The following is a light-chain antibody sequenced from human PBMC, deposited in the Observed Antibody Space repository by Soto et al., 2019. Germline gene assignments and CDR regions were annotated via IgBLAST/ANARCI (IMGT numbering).Light chain of an antibody. CDR3: QQSYSTIT. CDR1: QSVGTY. Sequence: PSSLSASVGYRVTITCRASQSVGTYLSWYQQKQGKAPKLLINVASTLQSGVPSRFSGSGSGTEFTLTISSLQPDDFATYYCQQSYSTITFGQGTRLEIK. V-gene: IGKV1-39*01. CDR2: VAS. J-gene: IGKJ5*01.